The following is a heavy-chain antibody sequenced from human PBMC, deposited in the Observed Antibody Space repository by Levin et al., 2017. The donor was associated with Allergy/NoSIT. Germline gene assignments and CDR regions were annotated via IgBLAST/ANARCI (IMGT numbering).Heavy chain of an antibody. J-gene: IGHJ3*02. V-gene: IGHV1-18*01. CDR1: GYTFTSYG. Sequence: GESLKISCKASGYTFTSYGISWVRQAPGQGLEWMGWISAYNGNTNYAQKLQGRVTMTTDTSTSTAYMELRSLRSDDTAVYYCARDSGVITMIVVVTAGWAFDIWGQGTMVTVSS. D-gene: IGHD3-22*01. CDR2: ISAYNGNT. CDR3: ARDSGVITMIVVVTAGWAFDI.